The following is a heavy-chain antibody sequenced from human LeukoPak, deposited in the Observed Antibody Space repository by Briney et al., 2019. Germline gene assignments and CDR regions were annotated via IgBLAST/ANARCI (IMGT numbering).Heavy chain of an antibody. CDR2: IIPIFGTA. J-gene: IGHJ5*02. CDR1: GGTFSSYA. Sequence: SVKVSCKASGGTFSSYAISWVRQAPGQGLEWMGGIIPIFGTANYAQKFQGRVTITADESASTAYMELSSLRSEDTAVYYCARSPRGYSGYEARLNWFDPWGQGTLVTVSS. V-gene: IGHV1-69*01. D-gene: IGHD5-12*01. CDR3: ARSPRGYSGYEARLNWFDP.